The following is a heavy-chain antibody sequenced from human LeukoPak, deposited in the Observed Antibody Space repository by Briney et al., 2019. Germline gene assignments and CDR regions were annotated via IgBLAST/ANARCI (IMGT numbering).Heavy chain of an antibody. J-gene: IGHJ5*02. CDR3: ARVQLDSSSWYGDPSGNWFDP. CDR1: GYTFTSYG. Sequence: ASVKVSCKASGYTFTSYGISWVRQAPGQGLEWMGWISAYNGNTNYAQKLQGRVTMTTDTSTSTAYMELRSLGSDDTAVYYCARVQLDSSSWYGDPSGNWFDPWGQGTLVTVSS. CDR2: ISAYNGNT. D-gene: IGHD6-13*01. V-gene: IGHV1-18*01.